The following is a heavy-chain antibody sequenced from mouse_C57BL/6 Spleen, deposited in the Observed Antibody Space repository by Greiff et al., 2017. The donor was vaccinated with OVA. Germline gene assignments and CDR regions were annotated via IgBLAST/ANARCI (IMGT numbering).Heavy chain of an antibody. D-gene: IGHD2-12*01. CDR1: GYSITSGYY. Sequence: VQLQQSGPGLVKPSQSLSLTCSVTGYSITSGYYWNWIRQFPGNKLEWMGYISYDGSNNYNPSLKNRISITRDTSKNQFFLKLNSVTTEDTATYYCARDYDRYWFAYWGQGTLVTVSA. CDR2: ISYDGSN. J-gene: IGHJ3*01. CDR3: ARDYDRYWFAY. V-gene: IGHV3-6*01.